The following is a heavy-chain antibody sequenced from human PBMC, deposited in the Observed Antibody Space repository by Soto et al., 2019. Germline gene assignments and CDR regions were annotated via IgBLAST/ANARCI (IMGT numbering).Heavy chain of an antibody. D-gene: IGHD1-26*01. CDR2: IWYDGSNK. Sequence: QVQLVESGGGVVQPGRSLRLSCATSGFTFSNYGMHWVRQGPGKGLEWVAVIWYDGSNKYYADSVKGRFTISRDNSKNTVYQQMNSLKADDTAVYYCARGSSGSYDYWGQGTLVTFSS. V-gene: IGHV3-33*01. CDR3: ARGSSGSYDY. J-gene: IGHJ4*02. CDR1: GFTFSNYG.